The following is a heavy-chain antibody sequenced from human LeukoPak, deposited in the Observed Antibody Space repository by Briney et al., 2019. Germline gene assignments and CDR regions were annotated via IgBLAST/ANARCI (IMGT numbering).Heavy chain of an antibody. D-gene: IGHD6-13*01. CDR2: IYHSGST. CDR1: GGSISSGGYY. Sequence: PSQTLSLTCTVSGGSISSGGYYWSWIRQPPGKGLEWIGYIYHSGSTYYNPSLKSRVTISVDRSKNQFSLKLSSVTAADTAVYYCASFRLTSSWYGAYYFDYWGQGTLVTVSS. CDR3: ASFRLTSSWYGAYYFDY. V-gene: IGHV4-30-2*01. J-gene: IGHJ4*02.